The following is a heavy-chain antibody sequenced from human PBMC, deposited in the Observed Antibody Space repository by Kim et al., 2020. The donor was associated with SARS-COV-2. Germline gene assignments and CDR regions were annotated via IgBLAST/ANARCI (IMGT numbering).Heavy chain of an antibody. J-gene: IGHJ4*02. V-gene: IGHV3-74*01. CDR2: IDADGSST. CDR1: GFTFSSCW. Sequence: GGSLRLSCAASGFTFSSCWMYWVRQAPGKGLVWVSRIDADGSSTTYADSVKGRFTISRDNAKNTLYLQMNGLRVEDTAVYYCARATMTTWANDYWGQGIL. D-gene: IGHD4-17*01. CDR3: ARATMTTWANDY.